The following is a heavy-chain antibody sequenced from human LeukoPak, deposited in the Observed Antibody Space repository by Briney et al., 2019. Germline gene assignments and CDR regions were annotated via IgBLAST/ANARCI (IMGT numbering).Heavy chain of an antibody. Sequence: GGSLRLSCAASGFTFSSYTMNWVRQAPGKGLEWVAAISSSSRDIFYADSVKGRFSISRDNTQNSLSLQMNSLRAEDTAVYYCVREAAATLFDYWGQRTLVTVSS. CDR1: GFTFSSYT. D-gene: IGHD1-26*01. J-gene: IGHJ4*02. CDR2: ISSSSRDI. V-gene: IGHV3-21*01. CDR3: VREAAATLFDY.